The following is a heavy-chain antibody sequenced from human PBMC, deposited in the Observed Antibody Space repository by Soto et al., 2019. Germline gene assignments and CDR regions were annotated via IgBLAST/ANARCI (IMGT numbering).Heavy chain of an antibody. J-gene: IGHJ3*02. CDR2: ISGSGGST. Sequence: RLSSAASAFTRSGDAMSWVRQAPGKGLEWVSAISGSGGSTYYADSVKGRFTISRDNSKNTLYLQMNSLRAEDTAVYYCAKDWYSSGWYADAFDIWGQGTMVTVSS. V-gene: IGHV3-23*01. D-gene: IGHD6-19*01. CDR3: AKDWYSSGWYADAFDI. CDR1: AFTRSGDA.